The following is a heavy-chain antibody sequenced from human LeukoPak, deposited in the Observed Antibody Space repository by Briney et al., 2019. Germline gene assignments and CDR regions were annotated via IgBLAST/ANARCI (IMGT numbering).Heavy chain of an antibody. CDR2: IYYRGST. Sequence: SETLSLTCTVSGVSISSSPYYWGWIRQPPGKGLEWIVTIYYRGSTYSNPSLNSRVTISLDTSKNQFSLRLRSVTAADTALYYCARHYLSDGILSTFDPWGQGTLVTVSS. CDR1: GVSISSSPYY. V-gene: IGHV4-39*01. D-gene: IGHD2-2*01. CDR3: ARHYLSDGILSTFDP. J-gene: IGHJ5*02.